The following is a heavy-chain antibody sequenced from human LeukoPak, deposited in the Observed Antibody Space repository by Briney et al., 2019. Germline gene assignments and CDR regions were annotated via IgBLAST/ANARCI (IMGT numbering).Heavy chain of an antibody. V-gene: IGHV3-23*01. CDR1: GFTFSNYG. CDR3: AKGGGKFFDY. Sequence: PGGSLRLSCAASGFTFSNYGMSWVRQAPGKGLEWVLTIDTSGGGTYYANSVKGRFTISRDNSRNTLFLQMNSLRSEDTGVYYCAKGGGKFFDYWGQGTLVTVSS. D-gene: IGHD3-10*01. J-gene: IGHJ4*02. CDR2: IDTSGGGT.